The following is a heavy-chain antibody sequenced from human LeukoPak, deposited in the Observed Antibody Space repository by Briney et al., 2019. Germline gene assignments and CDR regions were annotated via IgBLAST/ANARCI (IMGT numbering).Heavy chain of an antibody. CDR2: MYYSGST. CDR3: ASGSSTVKFYYGIDV. CDR1: GGSISSYY. J-gene: IGHJ6*02. D-gene: IGHD4-17*01. V-gene: IGHV4-59*01. Sequence: SETLSLTCTVSGGSISSYYWSWIRQPPGKGLEWIRCMYYSGSTNYNPSLKSRVTISVDTSKNEFSLKLSSVTAADTAVYYCASGSSTVKFYYGIDVWGQGTTVTVSS.